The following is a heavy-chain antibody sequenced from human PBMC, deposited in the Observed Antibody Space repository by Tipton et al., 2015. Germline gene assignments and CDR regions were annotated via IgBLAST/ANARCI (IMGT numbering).Heavy chain of an antibody. CDR2: IQYGVTT. CDR1: GGSVKSGTYF. Sequence: TLSLTCAVSGGSVKSGTYFWTCIRQAPGKGLEWSGYIQYGVTTNYNPSLKSRVTISLDTSKNQFSLKLTSVPAAVAVVYYCAREDLLVNAFDIWGQGTIVPVSS. V-gene: IGHV4-61*01. D-gene: IGHD1-26*01. CDR3: AREDLLVNAFDI. J-gene: IGHJ3*02.